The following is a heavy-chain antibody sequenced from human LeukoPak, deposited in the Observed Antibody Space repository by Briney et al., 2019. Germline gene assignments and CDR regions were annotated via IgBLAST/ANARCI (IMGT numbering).Heavy chain of an antibody. J-gene: IGHJ4*02. CDR3: ARGGRMYYYDSSGTHDLDY. V-gene: IGHV3-33*01. CDR2: IWYDVSNK. Sequence: GGSLRLSCAASGFTFSSYGMHWVRQAPGKGLEWVAVIWYDVSNKYYADSVKGRFTISRDNSKNTLYLQMNSLRAEDTAVYYCARGGRMYYYDSSGTHDLDYWGQGTLVTVSS. CDR1: GFTFSSYG. D-gene: IGHD3-22*01.